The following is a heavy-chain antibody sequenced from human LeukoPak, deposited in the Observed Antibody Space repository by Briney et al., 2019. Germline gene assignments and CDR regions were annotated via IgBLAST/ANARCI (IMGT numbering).Heavy chain of an antibody. Sequence: PGGSLRISCTASGFTFRDYNINWFRQAPGKGLEWVGRIKSKTDGGTTDYAAPVKGRFTISRDDSKNTLYLQMNSLKTEDTAVYYCTTDGSSGWYRMFDYWGQGTLVTVSS. J-gene: IGHJ4*02. CDR3: TTDGSSGWYRMFDY. V-gene: IGHV3-15*07. D-gene: IGHD6-19*01. CDR2: IKSKTDGGTT. CDR1: GFTFRDYN.